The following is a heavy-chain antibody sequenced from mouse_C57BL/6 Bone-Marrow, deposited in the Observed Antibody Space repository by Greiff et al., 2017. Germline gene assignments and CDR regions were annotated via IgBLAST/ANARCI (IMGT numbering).Heavy chain of an antibody. CDR3: AKDYGSSFDY. D-gene: IGHD1-1*01. J-gene: IGHJ2*01. Sequence: EVQVVESGGGLVKPGGSLKLSCAASGFTFSDYGMHWVRQAPEKGLEWVAYISSGSSTIYYADTVKGRFTISRDNAKNTLFLQMTSLRAEDTAMYYCAKDYGSSFDYWGQGTTLTVSS. CDR1: GFTFSDYG. CDR2: ISSGSSTI. V-gene: IGHV5-17*01.